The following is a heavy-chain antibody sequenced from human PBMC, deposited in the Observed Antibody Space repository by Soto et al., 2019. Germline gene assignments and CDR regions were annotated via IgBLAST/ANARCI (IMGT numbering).Heavy chain of an antibody. V-gene: IGHV4-31*03. D-gene: IGHD2-2*01. CDR2: IYYSGST. Sequence: QVQLQESGPGLVKPSQTLSLTCTVPGGSISSGGYYWSWIRQHPGKVLAWIGYIYYSGSTYYNPTLKSRVTISVDTSKNQFALKLSSVTAADTAVYYCARELGSNYAPYYYYGMDVWGQGTTVTVSS. CDR1: GGSISSGGYY. CDR3: ARELGSNYAPYYYYGMDV. J-gene: IGHJ6*02.